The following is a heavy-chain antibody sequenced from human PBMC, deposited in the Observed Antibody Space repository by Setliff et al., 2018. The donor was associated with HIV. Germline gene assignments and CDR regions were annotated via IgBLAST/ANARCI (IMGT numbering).Heavy chain of an antibody. CDR2: IYKAGKT. CDR1: GFSFNNYY. V-gene: IGHV3-53*01. CDR3: AKGGYGGAYYVAGY. D-gene: IGHD5-18*01. Sequence: SGESLKISCIASGFSFNNYYMARVRQAPGKGLEWVTLIYKAGKTYYADFVKGRFTIARDDTKNTVSLQMTNLEPGDTAMYYCAKGGYGGAYYVAGYWGQGTKVTVSS. J-gene: IGHJ4*02.